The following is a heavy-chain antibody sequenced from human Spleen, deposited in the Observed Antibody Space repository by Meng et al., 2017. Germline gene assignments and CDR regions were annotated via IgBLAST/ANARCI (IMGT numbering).Heavy chain of an antibody. Sequence: GESLKISCAASGFTFSKYEMNWVRQAPGKGLEWVSYISSSGSTIYYADSVKGRFTISRDNAKNSLYLQMNSLRAEDTAVYYCARDGTFYYYGMDVWGQGTTVTVSS. CDR3: ARDGTFYYYGMDV. CDR1: GFTFSKYE. V-gene: IGHV3-48*03. D-gene: IGHD1-1*01. CDR2: ISSSGSTI. J-gene: IGHJ6*02.